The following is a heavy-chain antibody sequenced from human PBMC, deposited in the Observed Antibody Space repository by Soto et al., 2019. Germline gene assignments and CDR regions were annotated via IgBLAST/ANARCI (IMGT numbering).Heavy chain of an antibody. CDR3: ARDAYCSGGSCFKFDP. J-gene: IGHJ5*02. D-gene: IGHD2-15*01. CDR2: MNPNSGNT. V-gene: IGHV1-8*01. Sequence: ASVKVSCKASGYTFTSYGINWVRQATGQGLEWMGWMNPNSGNTGYAQKFQGRVTMTRNTSISTAYMELSSLRSEDTAVYYCARDAYCSGGSCFKFDPWGQGTLVTVSS. CDR1: GYTFTSYG.